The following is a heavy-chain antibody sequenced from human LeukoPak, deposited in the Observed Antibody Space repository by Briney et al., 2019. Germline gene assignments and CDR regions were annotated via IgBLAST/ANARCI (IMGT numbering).Heavy chain of an antibody. Sequence: PGRSLRLSCAASGFTFSSYDMNWVRQAPGKGLEWVAVISYDGSNEYYGDSVKGRFTISRDNSKNTLYLQMNSLRAEDTSVYYCAKHGGVVGATWDGAFDIWGQGTMVTVSS. CDR3: AKHGGVVGATWDGAFDI. D-gene: IGHD1-26*01. V-gene: IGHV3-30*18. J-gene: IGHJ3*02. CDR1: GFTFSSYD. CDR2: ISYDGSNE.